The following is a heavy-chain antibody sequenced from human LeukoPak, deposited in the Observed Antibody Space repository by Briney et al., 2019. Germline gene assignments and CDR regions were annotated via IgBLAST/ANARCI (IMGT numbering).Heavy chain of an antibody. CDR1: GYTFTGYY. V-gene: IGHV1-2*02. D-gene: IGHD3-10*01. J-gene: IGHJ5*02. CDR3: ATTNYVLLWFGELFRSWFDP. Sequence: GASVKVSCKASGYTFTGYYMHWVRQAPGQGLEWMGWINPNSGGTNYTQKFQGRVTMTEDTSTDTAYMELSSLRSEDTAVYYCATTNYVLLWFGELFRSWFDPWGQGTLVTVSS. CDR2: INPNSGGT.